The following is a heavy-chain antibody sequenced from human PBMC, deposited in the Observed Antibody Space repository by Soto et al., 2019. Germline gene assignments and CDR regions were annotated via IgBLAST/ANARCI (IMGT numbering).Heavy chain of an antibody. V-gene: IGHV4-31*03. J-gene: IGHJ6*02. CDR3: ARVSGSYYYGMDV. CDR1: GGSISSGGYY. D-gene: IGHD1-26*01. CDR2: ISYSGST. Sequence: TSETLSLTCTVSGGSISSGGYYWSWIRQHPGTGLEWIGHISYSGSTYYNTSLKSRVTISVDTSRNQFSLKLSSVTAADTAVYYCARVSGSYYYGMDVWGQGTTVTV.